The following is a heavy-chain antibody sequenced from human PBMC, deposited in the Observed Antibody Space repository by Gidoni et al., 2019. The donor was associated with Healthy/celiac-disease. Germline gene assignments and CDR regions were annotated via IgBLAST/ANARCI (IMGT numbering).Heavy chain of an antibody. CDR2: MRSKANSYAT. V-gene: IGHV3-73*02. CDR3: TNNYYYYGMDV. CDR1: GFPFSGSA. Sequence: EVQLVASGGGLVQPGGSLKLSCAPSGFPFSGSAMHWVRQASGKGLEWGGRMRSKANSYATAYAASVKGRVTISRDDSKNTAYLQMNSLKTEDTAVYYCTNNYYYYGMDVWGQGTTVTVSS. J-gene: IGHJ6*02.